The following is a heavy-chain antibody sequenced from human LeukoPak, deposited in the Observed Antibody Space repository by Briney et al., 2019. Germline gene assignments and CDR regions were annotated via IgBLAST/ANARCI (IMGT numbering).Heavy chain of an antibody. CDR2: IGAYNGNT. V-gene: IGHV1-18*01. D-gene: IGHD3-10*01. Sequence: ASVKVSCKASGYTFTSYGISWVRQAPGQGREWMGWIGAYNGNTNYAQKLQGRVTMTTDTSTSTAYMELRSLRSDDTAVYYCARDGPVLLWFGELSELGYWGQGTLVTVSS. J-gene: IGHJ4*02. CDR3: ARDGPVLLWFGELSELGY. CDR1: GYTFTSYG.